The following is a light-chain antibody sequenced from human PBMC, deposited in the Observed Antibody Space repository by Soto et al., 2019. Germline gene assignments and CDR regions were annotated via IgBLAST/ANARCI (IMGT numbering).Light chain of an antibody. Sequence: EIVLTQSRGTLSLSPGERATLSCRASHSVTRYVALYQQTPGQAPRLLISDASYRATGIPARFSGSGSGTDFTLTISSLEPEDFALYYCQQRSNWPITFGQGTQLEIK. CDR1: HSVTRY. V-gene: IGKV3-11*01. CDR3: QQRSNWPIT. CDR2: DAS. J-gene: IGKJ5*01.